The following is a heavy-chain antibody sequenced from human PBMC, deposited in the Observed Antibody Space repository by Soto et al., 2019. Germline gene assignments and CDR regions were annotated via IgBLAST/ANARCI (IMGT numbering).Heavy chain of an antibody. CDR2: IIPIFGTA. CDR3: ARGHIYCSGGSCHRPIDY. CDR1: GGTFSSYA. V-gene: IGHV1-69*13. Sequence: SVKVSCKASGGTFSSYAISWVRQAPGQGLEWMGGIIPIFGTANYAQKFQGRVTITADESTSTAYMELSSLRSEDTDVYYCARGHIYCSGGSCHRPIDYWGQGTLVTVSS. J-gene: IGHJ4*02. D-gene: IGHD2-15*01.